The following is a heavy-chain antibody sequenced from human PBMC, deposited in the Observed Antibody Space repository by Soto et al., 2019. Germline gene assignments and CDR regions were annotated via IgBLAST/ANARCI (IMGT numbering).Heavy chain of an antibody. J-gene: IGHJ4*02. CDR2: IIPISGTT. V-gene: IGHV1-69*01. D-gene: IGHD3-22*01. Sequence: VLLVQSGAEVKKPGSSVKVSCKASGGTSSTYTFSWVRQAPGQGLEWMGGIIPISGTTDYAHKFQDRVTMTADEASRTVYMELSSLSSDDTGVYYCAMVDSKYLYYLDSWGQGTPVTVSS. CDR3: AMVDSKYLYYLDS. CDR1: GGTSSTYT.